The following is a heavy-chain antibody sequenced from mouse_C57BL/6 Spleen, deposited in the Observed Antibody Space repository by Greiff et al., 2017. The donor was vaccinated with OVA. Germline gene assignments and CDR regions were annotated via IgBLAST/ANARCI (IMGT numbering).Heavy chain of an antibody. CDR1: GFTFSSYA. J-gene: IGHJ4*01. CDR3: ARSYYSNPSDY. Sequence: EVKLMESGGGLVKPGGSLKLSCAASGFTFSSYAMSWVRQTPEKRLEWVATISDGGSYTYYPDNVKGRFTISRDNAKNNLYLQMSHLKSEDTAMYYCARSYYSNPSDYWGQGTSVTVSS. CDR2: ISDGGSYT. D-gene: IGHD2-5*01. V-gene: IGHV5-4*03.